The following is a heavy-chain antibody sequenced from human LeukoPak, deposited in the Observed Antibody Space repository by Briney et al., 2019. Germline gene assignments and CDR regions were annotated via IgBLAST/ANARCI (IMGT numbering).Heavy chain of an antibody. Sequence: SETLSLTCAVYGGSFSGYYWSWIRQPPGKGLEWIGEINHSGSTNYNPSLKSRVTISVDTSKNQFSLKLSSVTAADTAVYYCASSGYYLNYFDYWGQGTLVTVSS. CDR3: ASSGYYLNYFDY. D-gene: IGHD3-22*01. CDR2: INHSGST. V-gene: IGHV4-34*01. CDR1: GGSFSGYY. J-gene: IGHJ4*02.